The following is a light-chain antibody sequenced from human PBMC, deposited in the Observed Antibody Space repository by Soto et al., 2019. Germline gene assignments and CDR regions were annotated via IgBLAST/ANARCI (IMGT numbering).Light chain of an antibody. Sequence: QSALTQPRSVSGSLGQSVTISCTGTSSDVGTYNYVSWYQQHPGKAPKVMIYDVSERPSGVPDRFSGSKSGNTASLTISGLQAEDEADYYCRSYAGSPRYVLGTGTKGTVL. CDR3: RSYAGSPRYV. CDR1: SSDVGTYNY. V-gene: IGLV2-11*01. J-gene: IGLJ1*01. CDR2: DVS.